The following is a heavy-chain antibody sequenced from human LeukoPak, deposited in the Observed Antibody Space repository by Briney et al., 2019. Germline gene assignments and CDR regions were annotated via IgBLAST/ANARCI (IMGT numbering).Heavy chain of an antibody. J-gene: IGHJ4*02. Sequence: GASVKVSCKASGYTFTGYYMHWVRQAPGQGLEWMGWINPNSGGTNYAQKFQGRVTMTRDTSISTAYMELSRLRSDDPAVYYCARDSRPIFEWQQLGGDYWGQGTLVTVSS. CDR2: INPNSGGT. V-gene: IGHV1-2*02. D-gene: IGHD6-13*01. CDR3: ARDSRPIFEWQQLGGDY. CDR1: GYTFTGYY.